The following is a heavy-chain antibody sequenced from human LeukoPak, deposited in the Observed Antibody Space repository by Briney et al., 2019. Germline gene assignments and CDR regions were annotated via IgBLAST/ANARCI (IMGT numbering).Heavy chain of an antibody. V-gene: IGHV1-69*04. Sequence: ASVKVSCKASGGTFSSYAISWVRQAPGQGLEWMGRIIPILGIANYAQKFQGRATITADKSTSTAYMELSSLRSEDTAVYYCARDFNYGPWGYWGQGTLVTVSS. D-gene: IGHD3-10*01. CDR1: GGTFSSYA. CDR3: ARDFNYGPWGY. J-gene: IGHJ4*02. CDR2: IIPILGIA.